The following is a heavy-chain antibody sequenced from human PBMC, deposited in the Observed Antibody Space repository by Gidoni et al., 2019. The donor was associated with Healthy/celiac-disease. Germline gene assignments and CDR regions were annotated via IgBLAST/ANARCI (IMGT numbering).Heavy chain of an antibody. D-gene: IGHD6-19*01. J-gene: IGHJ6*02. CDR1: GFTFSSYA. CDR3: ANGRLSSAHSYYYYGMDV. Sequence: VQLLESGGGLVQPGGSLRLSCAASGFTFSSYARSWVRQAPGKGLEWVSAISGSGGSTYYADSVKGRFTISRDNSKNTLYLQMNSLRAEDTAVYYCANGRLSSAHSYYYYGMDVWGQGTTVTVSS. CDR2: ISGSGGST. V-gene: IGHV3-23*01.